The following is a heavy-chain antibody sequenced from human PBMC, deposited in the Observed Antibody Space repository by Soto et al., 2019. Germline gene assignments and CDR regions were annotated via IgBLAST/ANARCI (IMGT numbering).Heavy chain of an antibody. J-gene: IGHJ4*02. Sequence: EVLLLESGGGLVQPGGSLRLSCAASGFTFSTYAMGWVRQAPGKGLEWVSIISGGGGTTYYADSVKGRFTISRDNSKNTVHLQINSLRVEDTAVYYCAKQAGYSSDPFDYWGQGTLVAVSS. D-gene: IGHD6-19*01. V-gene: IGHV3-23*01. CDR1: GFTFSTYA. CDR3: AKQAGYSSDPFDY. CDR2: ISGGGGTT.